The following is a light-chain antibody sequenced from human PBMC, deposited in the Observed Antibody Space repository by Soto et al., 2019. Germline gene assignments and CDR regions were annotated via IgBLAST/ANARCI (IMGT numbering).Light chain of an antibody. V-gene: IGKV1-5*01. J-gene: IGKJ1*01. CDR2: DAS. CDR1: QSISSW. Sequence: DIQMTQSPSTLSASVGDRVTITCRASQSISSWLAWYKQKPGKAPKLLIYDASSLESGVPSRFSGSGSGTEFTLTITSLQPDDFATYYCQQYNSYPWTVGQGTNVDTK. CDR3: QQYNSYPWT.